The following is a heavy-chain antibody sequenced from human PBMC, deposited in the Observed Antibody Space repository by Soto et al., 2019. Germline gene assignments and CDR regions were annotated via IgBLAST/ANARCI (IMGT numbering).Heavy chain of an antibody. J-gene: IGHJ4*02. CDR1: GFIVSTYS. D-gene: IGHD6-19*01. CDR2: IRQDGSEQ. V-gene: IGHV3-7*01. Sequence: EVQLVESGGGLVQPGGSLRLSCAASGFIVSTYSMGWVRQAPGKGLEWVANIRQDGSEQYYLDSVKGRFTISRDNAENSSHLQMNTLRAEDTAVYYGATYVVAGRRHFDYWGQGTLVTVSS. CDR3: ATYVVAGRRHFDY.